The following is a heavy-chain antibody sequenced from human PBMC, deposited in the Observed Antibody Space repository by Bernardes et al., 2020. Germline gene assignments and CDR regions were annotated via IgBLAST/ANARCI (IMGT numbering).Heavy chain of an antibody. Sequence: GGSLRLSCAASGFTFSSYWMSWVRQAPGKGLEWVANIKQDGSEKYYVDSVKGRFTISRDNAKNSLYLQMNSLRAEDTAVYYCARDLSVVTPWSLVATPNYFDYWGQGTLVTVSS. D-gene: IGHD2-15*01. CDR3: ARDLSVVTPWSLVATPNYFDY. CDR1: GFTFSSYW. V-gene: IGHV3-7*01. CDR2: IKQDGSEK. J-gene: IGHJ4*02.